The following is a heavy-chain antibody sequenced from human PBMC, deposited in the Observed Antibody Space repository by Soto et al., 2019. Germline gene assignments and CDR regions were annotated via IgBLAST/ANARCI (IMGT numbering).Heavy chain of an antibody. CDR3: VRQGFGPLHGLVDV. CDR1: SDSSSSYK. V-gene: IGHV4-59*08. J-gene: IGHJ6*02. D-gene: IGHD3-10*01. CDR2: IDNNGGI. Sequence: QVQLQESGPGLVKPSETLSLTCTVSSDSSSSYKWSWIRQTPGKGLEWIGYIDNNGGISYNPSLRSRITIITAIGTTTKQVSLRQRSVTAADPAVYYCVRQGFGPLHGLVDVWGQGATVTVSS.